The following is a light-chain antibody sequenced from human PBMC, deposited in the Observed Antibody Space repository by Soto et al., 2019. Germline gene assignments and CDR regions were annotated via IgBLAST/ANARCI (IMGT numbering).Light chain of an antibody. CDR1: SSDVGGYNY. CDR2: EVS. J-gene: IGLJ2*01. CDR3: SSYTSSSTLVV. V-gene: IGLV2-14*01. Sequence: QSVLTQPASVSGSPGQLITISCTGTSSDVGGYNYVSWYQQHPGKAPKLMIYEVSNRPSGVSNRFSGSKSGNTASLTISGLQAEGEADYYCSSYTSSSTLVVFGGGTKLTVL.